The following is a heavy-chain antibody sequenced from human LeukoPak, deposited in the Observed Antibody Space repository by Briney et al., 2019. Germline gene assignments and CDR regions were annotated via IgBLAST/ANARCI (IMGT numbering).Heavy chain of an antibody. CDR3: ARGSGSSGYYGMDV. V-gene: IGHV5-10-1*01. D-gene: IGHD3-10*01. Sequence: GESLTISCKGSGYSFSTYWINWVRQTPGKGPEWVGRINPSDSYTKYSPSFQGHVTISTDKSINTVHLQWSSLKASDTATYYCARGSGSSGYYGMDVWGKGTTVTVSS. CDR2: INPSDSYT. J-gene: IGHJ6*04. CDR1: GYSFSTYW.